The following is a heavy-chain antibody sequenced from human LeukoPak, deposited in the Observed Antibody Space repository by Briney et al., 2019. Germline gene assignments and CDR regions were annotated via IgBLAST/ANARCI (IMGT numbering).Heavy chain of an antibody. CDR3: ARDPLGSGAYYYDY. V-gene: IGHV4-38-2*02. J-gene: IGHJ4*02. Sequence: SETLSLTCTVSGYSISSGYYWGWIRQPPGKGLEWIGSFYHSGSTYYNPPLKRRVTISVDTSKNQFSLKLSSVTAADTAVYYCARDPLGSGAYYYDYWGQGTLVTVSS. D-gene: IGHD1-26*01. CDR1: GYSISSGYY. CDR2: FYHSGST.